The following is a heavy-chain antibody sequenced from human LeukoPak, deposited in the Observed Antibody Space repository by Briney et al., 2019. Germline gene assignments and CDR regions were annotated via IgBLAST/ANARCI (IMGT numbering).Heavy chain of an antibody. D-gene: IGHD6-13*01. V-gene: IGHV3-30*18. J-gene: IGHJ4*02. CDR3: AKDSRSSAPFDY. Sequence: GGSLRLSCAASGFTFSSYGMHWVRQAPGKGLEWVAVISYDGSNKYYADSVKGRFTISRDNSKNTLYLQMNSLRAEDTAVYYCAKDSRSSAPFDYGGQGTLVTVPS. CDR1: GFTFSSYG. CDR2: ISYDGSNK.